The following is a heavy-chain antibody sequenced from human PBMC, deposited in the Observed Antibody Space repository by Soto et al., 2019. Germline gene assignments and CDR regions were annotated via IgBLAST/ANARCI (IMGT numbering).Heavy chain of an antibody. Sequence: ASVKVSCKASGYTFTSYYMNWVRQAPGQGLEWMGIINPSGGSTSYAQKFQGRVTMTRDTSTSTVYMELSSLRSEDTAVYYCARVDSRRYDFWSGYYGVLDYWGQGTLVTVSS. CDR2: INPSGGST. CDR1: GYTFTSYY. D-gene: IGHD3-3*01. CDR3: ARVDSRRYDFWSGYYGVLDY. J-gene: IGHJ4*02. V-gene: IGHV1-46*01.